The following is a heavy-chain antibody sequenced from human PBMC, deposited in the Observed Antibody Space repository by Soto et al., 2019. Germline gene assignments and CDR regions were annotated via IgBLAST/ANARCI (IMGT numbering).Heavy chain of an antibody. Sequence: SETLSLTCTVSGGSISSGSYYWSWIRQPPGKGLEWIGYIYYSGSTNYNPSLKSRVTISVDTSKNQFSLKLSSVTAADTAVYYCARVKISSGYYPAFDYWGQGTLVTVSS. V-gene: IGHV4-61*01. CDR3: ARVKISSGYYPAFDY. CDR1: GGSISSGSYY. J-gene: IGHJ4*02. CDR2: IYYSGST. D-gene: IGHD3-22*01.